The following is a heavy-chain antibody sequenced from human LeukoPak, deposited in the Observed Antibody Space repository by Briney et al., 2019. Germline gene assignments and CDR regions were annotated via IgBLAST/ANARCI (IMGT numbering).Heavy chain of an antibody. CDR3: ARAILGYSGYDWDY. CDR2: INPNSGVT. J-gene: IGHJ4*02. CDR1: GYTFTDYY. Sequence: ASVKVSFKASGYTFTDYYMHWVRQAPGQGLGWVGWINPNSGVTNYAQKFQGRVTMTRDTSISTAYMEVSRLRYDDTAVYYCARAILGYSGYDWDYWGQGTLVTVSS. V-gene: IGHV1-2*02. D-gene: IGHD5-12*01.